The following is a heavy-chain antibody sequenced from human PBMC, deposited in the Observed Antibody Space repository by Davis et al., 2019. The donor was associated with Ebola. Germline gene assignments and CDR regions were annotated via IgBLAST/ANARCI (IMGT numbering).Heavy chain of an antibody. CDR3: ARGGWTFSLYYFDY. CDR2: INPNSGGT. Sequence: ASVKVSCKACGYTFTGYYMHWVRQAPGQGLEWMGWINPNSGGTNYAQKFQGWVTMTRDTSISTAYMELSRLRSDDTAVYYCARGGWTFSLYYFDYWGQGTLVTVSS. V-gene: IGHV1-2*04. D-gene: IGHD6-19*01. J-gene: IGHJ4*02. CDR1: GYTFTGYY.